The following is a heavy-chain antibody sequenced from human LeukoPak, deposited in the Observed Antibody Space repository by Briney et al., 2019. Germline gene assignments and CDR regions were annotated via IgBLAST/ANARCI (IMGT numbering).Heavy chain of an antibody. D-gene: IGHD3-10*01. J-gene: IGHJ4*02. Sequence: PGGSLRLSCAASGFTFSSYEMNWVRQAPGKGLEWVSYISSSGSTIYYADSVKGRFTISRDNAKNSLYLQINSLRAEDTAVYYCARDSSYYGSGSFSDWDQGTLVTVSS. V-gene: IGHV3-48*03. CDR2: ISSSGSTI. CDR1: GFTFSSYE. CDR3: ARDSSYYGSGSFSD.